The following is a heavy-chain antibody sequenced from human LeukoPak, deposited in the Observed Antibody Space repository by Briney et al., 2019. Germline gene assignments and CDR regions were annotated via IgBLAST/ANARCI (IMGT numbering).Heavy chain of an antibody. CDR1: GFTFSNDW. CDR2: INTDGSTT. D-gene: IGHD1-26*01. J-gene: IGHJ4*02. V-gene: IGHV3-74*01. CDR3: ARGRGGSYHY. Sequence: GGSLRLSCAASGFTFSNDWMHWVRQAPGKGLVWVSRINTDGSTTTYADSVKGRFTISRDNAKNTLYLQTNSLRVEDTAVYYGARGRGGSYHYWGQGTLVTVSS.